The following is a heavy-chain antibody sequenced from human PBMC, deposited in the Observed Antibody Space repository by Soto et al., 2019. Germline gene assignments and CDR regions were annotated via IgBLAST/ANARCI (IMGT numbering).Heavy chain of an antibody. D-gene: IGHD6-19*01. V-gene: IGHV4-59*01. CDR2: IYYSGST. CDR1: GDSISDYY. CDR3: ARARWLVGYYYYYALDV. J-gene: IGHJ6*02. Sequence: QVQLQESGPGLVKPSETLSLTCTVSGDSISDYYWSWIRQPPGKGLEWIGYIYYSGSTNYNPSLQSRGTISVDTSKNQFSLKLSAVTAADTAVYYCARARWLVGYYYYYALDVWGQGTTVTVSS.